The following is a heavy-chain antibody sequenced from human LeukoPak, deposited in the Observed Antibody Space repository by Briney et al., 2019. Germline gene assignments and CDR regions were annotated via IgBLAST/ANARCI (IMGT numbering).Heavy chain of an antibody. CDR3: AREDYRRAAPRAFDI. V-gene: IGHV1-69*05. CDR2: IIPIFGTA. J-gene: IGHJ3*02. Sequence: ASVKVSCKASGGTFSSYAISWVRQAPGQGLEWMGGIIPIFGTANYAQKFQGRVTITTDESTSTAYMELSSLRSEDTAVYYCAREDYRRAAPRAFDIWGQGTMVTVSS. D-gene: IGHD3-16*02. CDR1: GGTFSSYA.